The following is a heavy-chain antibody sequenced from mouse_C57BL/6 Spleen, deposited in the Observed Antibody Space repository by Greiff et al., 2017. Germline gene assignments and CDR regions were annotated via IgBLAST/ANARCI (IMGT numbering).Heavy chain of an antibody. CDR3: ARKDYSNYVGAMDY. J-gene: IGHJ4*01. CDR1: GYAFTNYL. Sequence: VQLQQSGAELVRPGTSVKVSCKASGYAFTNYLIEWVKQRPGQGLEWIGVINPGSGGTNYNEKFKGKATLTADKSSSTAYMQLSSLTSEDSAVYFCARKDYSNYVGAMDYWGQGTSVTVSS. D-gene: IGHD2-5*01. V-gene: IGHV1-54*01. CDR2: INPGSGGT.